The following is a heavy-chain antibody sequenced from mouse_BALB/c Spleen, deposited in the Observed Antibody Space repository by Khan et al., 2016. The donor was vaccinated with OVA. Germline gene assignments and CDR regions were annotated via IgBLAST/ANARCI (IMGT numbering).Heavy chain of an antibody. CDR2: IWAGGST. D-gene: IGHD1-3*01. CDR1: GFSLSNYG. CDR3: ARAFYNGAWFAY. V-gene: IGHV2-9*02. J-gene: IGHJ3*01. Sequence: QVQLKESGPGLVAPSQTLSITCTVSGFSLSNYGVHWVRQPPGKGLEWLGVIWAGGSTNHNSALMSRLTISKDNSKSQVFLKMNSLQTDDPAMYYCARAFYNGAWFAYWGQGTLVTVSA.